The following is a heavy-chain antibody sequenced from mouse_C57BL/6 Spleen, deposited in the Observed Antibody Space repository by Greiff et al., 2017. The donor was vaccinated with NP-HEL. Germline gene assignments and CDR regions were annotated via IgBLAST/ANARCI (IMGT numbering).Heavy chain of an antibody. Sequence: EVKVVESGGGLVQPGGSLSLSCAASGFTFTDYYMSWVRQPPGKALEWLGFIRNKANGYTTEYSASVKGRFTISRDNSQSILYLQMNALRAEDSATYYCARDGYYFDYWGQGTTLTVSS. D-gene: IGHD2-3*01. CDR1: GFTFTDYY. V-gene: IGHV7-3*01. J-gene: IGHJ2*01. CDR2: IRNKANGYTT. CDR3: ARDGYYFDY.